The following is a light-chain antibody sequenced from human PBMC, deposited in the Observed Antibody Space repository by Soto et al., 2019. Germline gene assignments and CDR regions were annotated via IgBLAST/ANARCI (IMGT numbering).Light chain of an antibody. CDR2: EVT. V-gene: IGLV2-14*01. CDR1: SSDVGAYNY. J-gene: IGLJ1*01. Sequence: QSALTQPASVSGSPGQSITISCTGSSSDVGAYNYVSWYQQYPGKAPKLMIYEVTYRPSGVSNRFSGSKSGNTASLTISGLQTEDEADYYCSSSTRSSTSVFGTGTKVTVL. CDR3: SSSTRSSTSV.